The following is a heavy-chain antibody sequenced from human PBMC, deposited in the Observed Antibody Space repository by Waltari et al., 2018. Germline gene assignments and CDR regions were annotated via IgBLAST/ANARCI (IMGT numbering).Heavy chain of an antibody. CDR2: IYYSGST. CDR3: VRHLNSGVLDSGFGY. D-gene: IGHD6-19*01. CDR1: GGSISSSSYY. Sequence: QLQLQESGPGLVKPSETLSLTCTVSGGSISSSSYYWGWIRQPPGKGLEWIGSIYYSGSTYYNPSLKSRVTISVDTSKNQFSLKLSSVTAADTAVYYCVRHLNSGVLDSGFGYWGQGTLVTVSS. J-gene: IGHJ4*02. V-gene: IGHV4-39*01.